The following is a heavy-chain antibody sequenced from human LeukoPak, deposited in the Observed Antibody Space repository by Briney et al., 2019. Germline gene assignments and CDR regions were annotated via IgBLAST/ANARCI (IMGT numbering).Heavy chain of an antibody. D-gene: IGHD3-10*01. CDR3: ARSRITMVRGVIDYYYMDV. Sequence: GASVKVSCKASGYTFTGYYMHWVRQAPGQGLEWMGWINPNSGGTNYAQKFQGRVTMTRDTSISTAYMELSRLRSDDTAVYYCARSRITMVRGVIDYYYMDVWGKGTTVTISS. CDR2: INPNSGGT. J-gene: IGHJ6*03. CDR1: GYTFTGYY. V-gene: IGHV1-2*02.